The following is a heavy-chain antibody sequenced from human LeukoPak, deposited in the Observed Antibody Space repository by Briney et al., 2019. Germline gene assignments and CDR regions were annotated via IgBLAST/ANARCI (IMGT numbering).Heavy chain of an antibody. J-gene: IGHJ4*02. CDR3: ARDGRVVPAARAASDY. CDR2: INPSGGST. D-gene: IGHD2-2*01. CDR1: EYTFTSYY. V-gene: IGHV1-46*01. Sequence: ASVKVSCKASEYTFTSYYMHWVRQAPGQGLEWMGIINPSGGSTSYAQKFQGRVTMTRDTSTSTVYMELSSLRSEDTAVYYCARDGRVVPAARAASDYWGQGTLVTVSS.